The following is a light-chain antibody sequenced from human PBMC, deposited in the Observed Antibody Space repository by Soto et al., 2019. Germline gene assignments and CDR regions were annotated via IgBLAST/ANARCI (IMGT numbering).Light chain of an antibody. V-gene: IGKV1-8*01. Sequence: AVRMTQSPSSLSASTGDRVTITCRASQGISSYLAWYQQKPGKAPKLLIYAASTLQSGVPSRFSGSGSGTDFTLTISCLQSEDFATYYCQQYYSYPITFGQGTRPEI. CDR3: QQYYSYPIT. J-gene: IGKJ5*01. CDR2: AAS. CDR1: QGISSY.